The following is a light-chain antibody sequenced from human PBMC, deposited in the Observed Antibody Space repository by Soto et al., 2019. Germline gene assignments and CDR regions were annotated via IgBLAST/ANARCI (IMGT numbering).Light chain of an antibody. CDR3: QQYNSYSI. J-gene: IGKJ1*01. CDR2: DAS. CDR1: QSISSW. V-gene: IGKV1-5*01. Sequence: DIQMTQSPSTLSASVGDRVTITCRASQSISSWLAWYQQKPGKAPKLLIYDASSLESGFPSRFSGSGSGTEFTLTIRSLQPDDFATYYCQQYNSYSIFGQGTKVEIK.